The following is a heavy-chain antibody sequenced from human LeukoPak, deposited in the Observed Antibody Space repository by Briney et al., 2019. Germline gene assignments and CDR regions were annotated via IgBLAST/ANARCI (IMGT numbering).Heavy chain of an antibody. CDR3: TTEATNDGDYEEYYFDY. D-gene: IGHD4-17*01. CDR2: IKSKTDGGTT. J-gene: IGHJ4*02. V-gene: IGHV3-15*01. Sequence: GGSLRLSCAASGFTFSNAWMSWVRQAPGKGLEWVGRIKSKTDGGTTDYAAPVKGRFTISRDDSKNTLYLQMNSLKTEDTAVYNCTTEATNDGDYEEYYFDYWGQGTLVTVSS. CDR1: GFTFSNAW.